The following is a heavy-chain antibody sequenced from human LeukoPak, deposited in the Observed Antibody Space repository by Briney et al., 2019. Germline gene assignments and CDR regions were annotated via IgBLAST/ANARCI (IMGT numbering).Heavy chain of an antibody. CDR1: GGTFSSYA. CDR2: IIPIFGTA. CDR3: ARPLMYYYGSETYFWFDP. Sequence: SVKVSCKASGGTFSSYAISWVRQAPGQGLEWMGGIIPIFGTANYAQKFQGRVTITADESTSTAYMELSSLRAEDTAVYYCARPLMYYYGSETYFWFDPWGQGTLVTVSS. D-gene: IGHD3-10*01. J-gene: IGHJ5*02. V-gene: IGHV1-69*13.